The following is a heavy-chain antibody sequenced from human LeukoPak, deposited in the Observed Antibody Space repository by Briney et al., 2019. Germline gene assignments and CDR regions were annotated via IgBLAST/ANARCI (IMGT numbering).Heavy chain of an antibody. CDR2: INPNSGGT. CDR1: GYTFTGYN. D-gene: IGHD2-2*01. Sequence: ASVKVSCKASGYTFTGYNINWVRQAPGQGLEWMGWINPNSGGTESAQKFQGRVTMTRDTSISTAYMELSRLRSDDTAVYYCTRDHCTSINCYEYNYYGMDVWGQGTTVTVSS. V-gene: IGHV1-2*02. J-gene: IGHJ6*02. CDR3: TRDHCTSINCYEYNYYGMDV.